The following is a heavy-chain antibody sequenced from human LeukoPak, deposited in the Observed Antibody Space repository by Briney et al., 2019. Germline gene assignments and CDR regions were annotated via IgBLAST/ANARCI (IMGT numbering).Heavy chain of an antibody. Sequence: ASVKVSCKASGYTFTSYDINWVRQATGQGLEWMGWMNPNSGNTGYAQKFQGRVTMTRNTSISKAYMELSSLRSEDTAVYYCARLSIAVAGTGVKDAFDIWGQGTMVTVSS. CDR3: ARLSIAVAGTGVKDAFDI. CDR1: GYTFTSYD. V-gene: IGHV1-8*01. J-gene: IGHJ3*02. D-gene: IGHD6-19*01. CDR2: MNPNSGNT.